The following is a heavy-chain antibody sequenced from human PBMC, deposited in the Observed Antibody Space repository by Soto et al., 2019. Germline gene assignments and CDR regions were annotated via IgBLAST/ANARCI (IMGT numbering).Heavy chain of an antibody. CDR2: ISYDGSDK. Sequence: QVQLVEYGGGVVQPGRSLRLSCADSGFTFSSYGIHWVRQAPGKGLDWVAFISYDGSDKLYADSVKGRFTMSRDNPKNTLFHQMDSLRAEDTALYYCARDLQVGIFGVLIRCYGMDGWGQGTTVTVSS. CDR3: ARDLQVGIFGVLIRCYGMDG. V-gene: IGHV3-30-3*01. CDR1: GFTFSSYG. J-gene: IGHJ6*02. D-gene: IGHD3-3*01.